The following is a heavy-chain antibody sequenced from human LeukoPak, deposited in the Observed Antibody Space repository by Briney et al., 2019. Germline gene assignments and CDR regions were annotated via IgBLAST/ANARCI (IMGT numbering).Heavy chain of an antibody. D-gene: IGHD3-3*01. CDR2: ISSSSSYI. CDR3: ARVPPTIFGVVDY. Sequence: GGSLRLSCAASGFTFSSYSMNWVRQAPGKGLEWVSSISSSSSYIYYADSVKGRFTISRDNAKNSLYLQMNSLRAEDTAVYYCARVPPTIFGVVDYWGQGTLVTVSS. CDR1: GFTFSSYS. J-gene: IGHJ4*02. V-gene: IGHV3-21*01.